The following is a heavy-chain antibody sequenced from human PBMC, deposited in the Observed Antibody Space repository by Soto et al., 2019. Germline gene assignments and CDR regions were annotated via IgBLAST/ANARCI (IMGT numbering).Heavy chain of an antibody. CDR2: ISAYNGNT. CDR3: ARGSGMITFGGVPYYYYGMDV. D-gene: IGHD3-16*01. J-gene: IGHJ6*02. CDR1: GYTFTCYG. Sequence: GASVKVSCKASGYTFTCYGISWVRQAPGQGLEWMGWISAYNGNTNYAQKLQGRVTMTTDTSTSTAYMELRSLRSDDTAVYYCARGSGMITFGGVPYYYYGMDVWGQGTTVTVSS. V-gene: IGHV1-18*01.